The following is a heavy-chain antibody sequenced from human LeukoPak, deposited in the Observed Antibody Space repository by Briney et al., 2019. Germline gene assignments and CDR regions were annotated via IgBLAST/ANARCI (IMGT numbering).Heavy chain of an antibody. J-gene: IGHJ6*03. Sequence: ASVKVSCKASGYTFTSYAMNWVRQAPGQGLEWMGSINTNTGNPTFAQGFTGRFVFSLDTSVSTAYLQISSLKAEDTAVYYCARHRSVRVGTTPSEYYYYVDVWGKGTTVTVSS. D-gene: IGHD1-26*01. CDR1: GYTFTSYA. V-gene: IGHV7-4-1*02. CDR3: ARHRSVRVGTTPSEYYYYVDV. CDR2: INTNTGNP.